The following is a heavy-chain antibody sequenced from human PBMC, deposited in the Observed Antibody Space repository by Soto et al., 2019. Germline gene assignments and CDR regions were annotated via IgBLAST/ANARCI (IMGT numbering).Heavy chain of an antibody. J-gene: IGHJ4*02. D-gene: IGHD5-18*01. Sequence: SETLSLTCAVYGGSFSGYYWSWIRQPPGKGLEWIGEINHSGSTNYNPSLKSRVTISVDTSKNQFSLKLSSVTAADTAVYYCARAELDRGYSYGLDYWGQGTLVTVS. V-gene: IGHV4-34*01. CDR2: INHSGST. CDR1: GGSFSGYY. CDR3: ARAELDRGYSYGLDY.